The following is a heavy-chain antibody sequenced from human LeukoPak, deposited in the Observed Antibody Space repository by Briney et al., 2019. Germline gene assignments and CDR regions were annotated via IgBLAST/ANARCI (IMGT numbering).Heavy chain of an antibody. D-gene: IGHD2-2*01. V-gene: IGHV1-69*13. J-gene: IGHJ4*02. CDR2: IIPIFGTA. Sequence: SVKVSSKASGGTFSSYAISWVRQAPGQGLEWMGGIIPIFGTANYAQKFQCRVTITADESTSTAYMELSSLRSEDTAVYYCARDPPRYCSSTSCPDYFDYWGQGTLVTVSS. CDR1: GGTFSSYA. CDR3: ARDPPRYCSSTSCPDYFDY.